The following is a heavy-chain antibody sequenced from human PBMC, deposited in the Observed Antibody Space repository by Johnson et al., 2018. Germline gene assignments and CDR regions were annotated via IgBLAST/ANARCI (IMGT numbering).Heavy chain of an antibody. CDR3: ARGTHYYDSRGYPVGAFDI. J-gene: IGHJ3*02. Sequence: QVQLVQSGGGVVQPGRSLRLSCAASGFTFSSYAMHWVRQAPGKGLEWVAVISYDGSNKYYADSVKGRFTISRDNSKNTLYLQMNSLSAEDTAVYYCARGTHYYDSRGYPVGAFDIWGQGTMVTVSS. D-gene: IGHD3-22*01. CDR1: GFTFSSYA. V-gene: IGHV3-30-3*01. CDR2: ISYDGSNK.